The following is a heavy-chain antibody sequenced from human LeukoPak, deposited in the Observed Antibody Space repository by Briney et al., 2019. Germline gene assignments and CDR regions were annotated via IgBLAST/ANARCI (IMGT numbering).Heavy chain of an antibody. D-gene: IGHD3-10*01. CDR3: ARLARFGELLPYFYYMDV. CDR1: GGSINSGSHY. J-gene: IGHJ6*03. V-gene: IGHV4-61*02. CDR2: VYSSGST. Sequence: SETLSLTCTVSGGSINSGSHYWTWIRQPAGKGLEYIGRVYSSGSTDSNPSLRSRLTMTVDMSKNQLSLKLSSVTAADTAVYYCARLARFGELLPYFYYMDVWGKGTTVTVSS.